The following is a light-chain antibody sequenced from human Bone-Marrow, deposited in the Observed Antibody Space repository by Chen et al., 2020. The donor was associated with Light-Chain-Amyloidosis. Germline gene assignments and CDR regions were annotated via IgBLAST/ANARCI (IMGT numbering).Light chain of an antibody. CDR2: DVS. V-gene: IGKV3-11*01. Sequence: EIVLTQSPATLSFSPGERATLSCRASQSVGTYLAWYQQKPVQAPRLLVSDVSNRATAIPARFRGSGSGTDFTLTISGLEPEEVAVYYCQQRRDWPWTFGQGTKVDIK. J-gene: IGKJ1*01. CDR3: QQRRDWPWT. CDR1: QSVGTY.